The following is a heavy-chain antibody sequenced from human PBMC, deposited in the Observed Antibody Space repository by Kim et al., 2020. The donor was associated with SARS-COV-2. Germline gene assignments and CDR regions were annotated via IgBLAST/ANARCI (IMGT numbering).Heavy chain of an antibody. D-gene: IGHD1-20*01. CDR3: AREKYNWNAPDYGMDV. V-gene: IGHV3-23*01. CDR1: GFTFSSYA. Sequence: GGSLRLSCAASGFTFSSYAMSWVRQAPGKGLEWVSAISGSGGSTYYADSVKGRFTISRDNSKNTLYLQMNSLRAEDTAVYYCAREKYNWNAPDYGMDVWGQGTTVTVSS. CDR2: ISGSGGST. J-gene: IGHJ6*02.